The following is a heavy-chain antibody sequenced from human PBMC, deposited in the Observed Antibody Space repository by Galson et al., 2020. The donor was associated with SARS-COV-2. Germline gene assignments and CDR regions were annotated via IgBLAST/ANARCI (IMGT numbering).Heavy chain of an antibody. CDR1: GFTFSSYG. D-gene: IGHD6-19*01. CDR2: IWYDGSNK. CDR3: ARDHSSGWYWRWNPGYYFDY. Sequence: GESLKISCAASGFTFSSYGMHWVRQAPGKGLEWVAVIWYDGSNKYYADSVKGRFTISRDNSKNTLYLQMNSLRAEDTAVYYCARDHSSGWYWRWNPGYYFDYWGQGTLVTVSS. V-gene: IGHV3-33*01. J-gene: IGHJ4*02.